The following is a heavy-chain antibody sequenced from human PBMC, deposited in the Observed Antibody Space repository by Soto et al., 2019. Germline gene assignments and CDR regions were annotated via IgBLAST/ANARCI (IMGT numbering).Heavy chain of an antibody. CDR3: ARWPVGKYYYYMDV. Sequence: GGSLRLSCAASGFTVSSNYMSWVRQAPGKGLEWVSVIYSGGSTYYADSVKGRFTISRHNSKNTLYLQMNSLRAEDTAVYYCARWPVGKYYYYMDVWGKGTTVTVSS. CDR2: IYSGGST. CDR1: GFTVSSNY. V-gene: IGHV3-53*04. J-gene: IGHJ6*03.